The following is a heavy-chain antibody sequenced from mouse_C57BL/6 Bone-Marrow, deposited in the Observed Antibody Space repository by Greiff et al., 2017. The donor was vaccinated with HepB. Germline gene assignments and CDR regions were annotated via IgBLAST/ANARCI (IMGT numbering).Heavy chain of an antibody. D-gene: IGHD2-5*01. CDR1: GFSLTSYG. Sequence: QVQLQQSGPGLVQPSQRLSITCTVSGFSLTSYGAHWVRQSPGKGLEWLGVIWSGGSTDYNAAFISRLSISKDNSKSQVFFKMNSLQADDTAIYYCARGAYYSNYDWYFDVWGTGTTVTVSS. CDR3: ARGAYYSNYDWYFDV. V-gene: IGHV2-2*01. J-gene: IGHJ1*03. CDR2: IWSGGST.